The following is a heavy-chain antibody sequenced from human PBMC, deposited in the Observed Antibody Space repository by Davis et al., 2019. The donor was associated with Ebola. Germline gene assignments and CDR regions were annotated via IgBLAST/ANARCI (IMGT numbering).Heavy chain of an antibody. D-gene: IGHD1-1*01. Sequence: ASVKVSCKASGYTFTSYGITWVRQAPGQGLEWMGWVNPHNGNTNYAQNVQGRVTMTTDTSTSTAYIEVGSLTSDDTAVYYCARAQFPTTSDHWGQGTLVTVSS. CDR2: VNPHNGNT. CDR3: ARAQFPTTSDH. CDR1: GYTFTSYG. V-gene: IGHV1-18*04. J-gene: IGHJ4*02.